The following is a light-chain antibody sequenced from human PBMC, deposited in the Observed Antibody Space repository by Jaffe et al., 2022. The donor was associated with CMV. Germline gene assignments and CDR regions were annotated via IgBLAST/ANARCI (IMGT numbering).Light chain of an antibody. V-gene: IGKV1-39*01. CDR1: QTISTY. J-gene: IGKJ3*01. Sequence: DVQMTQSPSSLSASVGDTVTITCRASQTISTYLNWYRQRVGKAPELVISASSTLQSGVPSRFSGSGSGTEFTLIISSLQPEDFATYYCQQSYKTPLTFGPGTRV. CDR3: QQSYKTPLT. CDR2: ASS.